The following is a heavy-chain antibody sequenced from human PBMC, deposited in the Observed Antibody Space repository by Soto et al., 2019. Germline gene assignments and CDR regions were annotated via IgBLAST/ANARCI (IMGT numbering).Heavy chain of an antibody. V-gene: IGHV3-48*02. D-gene: IGHD3-22*01. CDR1: GFTFSSYS. Sequence: GGSLRLSCAASGFTFSSYSMNWVRQAPGKGLEWVSYISSSSSTIYYADSVKGRFTISRDNAKNSLYLQMNSLRDEDTAVYYCARANYYDSSGSLGVVAYWGQGTLVTVSS. J-gene: IGHJ4*02. CDR2: ISSSSSTI. CDR3: ARANYYDSSGSLGVVAY.